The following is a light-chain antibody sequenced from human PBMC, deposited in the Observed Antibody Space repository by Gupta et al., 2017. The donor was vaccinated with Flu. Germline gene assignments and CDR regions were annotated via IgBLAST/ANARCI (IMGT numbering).Light chain of an antibody. CDR1: QYVSSSY. V-gene: IGKV3-20*01. CDR3: QRYGTSPPLT. J-gene: IGKJ4*01. CDR2: GAS. Sequence: EIVLTQSPGTLSLSPGERATLSCRASQYVSSSYLAWYQQKPGQTPRLLIYGASSRATGIPDRFSGSGSGTDFTLTISRLEPEEFAVYYCQRYGTSPPLTFGGGTKVEIK.